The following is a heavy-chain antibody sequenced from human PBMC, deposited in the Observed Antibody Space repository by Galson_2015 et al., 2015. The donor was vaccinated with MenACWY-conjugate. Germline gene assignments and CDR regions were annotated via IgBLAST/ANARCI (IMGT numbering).Heavy chain of an antibody. D-gene: IGHD3-22*01. CDR3: ARDYDNSGRAFDI. V-gene: IGHV3-48*04. CDR2: ISSRSGTV. CDR1: GFIFSTYA. Sequence: SLRLSCAASGFIFSTYAVNWVRQAPGKGLEWVSYISSRSGTVHYADSVKGRFSISRDNAKNSLFLQMNSLRAEDTAVCYCARDYDNSGRAFDIWGQGTIVTVSS. J-gene: IGHJ3*02.